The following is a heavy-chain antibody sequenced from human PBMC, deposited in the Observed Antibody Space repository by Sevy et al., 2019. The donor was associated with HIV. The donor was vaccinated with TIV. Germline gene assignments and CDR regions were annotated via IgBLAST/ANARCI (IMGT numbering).Heavy chain of an antibody. J-gene: IGHJ4*02. D-gene: IGHD3-10*01. Sequence: TESLSLTCNVSGDSISSYFWSWFRQPPGKGLEWIGYIYYSGSSEYNPSLRSRVTIAIDTSKKYLSMKLTSVTAADTAVYYCARDSALVPRALVYWGQGTLVIVSS. CDR3: ARDSALVPRALVY. V-gene: IGHV4-59*01. CDR1: GDSISSYF. CDR2: IYYSGSS.